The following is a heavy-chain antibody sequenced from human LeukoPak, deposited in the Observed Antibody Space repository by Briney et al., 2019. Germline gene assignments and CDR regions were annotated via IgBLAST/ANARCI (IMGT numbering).Heavy chain of an antibody. D-gene: IGHD5-18*01. CDR1: IGSINSYY. Sequence: SETLSLTCKVSIGSINSYYWSWIRQPPGRGLEWIGYIYYTGNTNYNPSLKNRVTISVDTSKNQFSLKLSSVTAADTAVYYCARDEGRGYSYGYDYWGQGTLVTVSS. CDR3: ARDEGRGYSYGYDY. V-gene: IGHV4-59*01. CDR2: IYYTGNT. J-gene: IGHJ4*02.